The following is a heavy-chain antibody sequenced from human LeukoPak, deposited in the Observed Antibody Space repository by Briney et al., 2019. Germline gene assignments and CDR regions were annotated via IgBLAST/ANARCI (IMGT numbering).Heavy chain of an antibody. V-gene: IGHV1-69*04. Sequence: ASVKVSCKASGGTFSSYAISWVRQAPGQGLEWMGRIIPILGIANYAQKFQGRVTITADKSTSTAYMELSSLRSEDAAVYYCATGPVVPPHFDYWGQGTLVTVSS. CDR3: ATGPVVPPHFDY. D-gene: IGHD2-2*01. CDR1: GGTFSSYA. CDR2: IIPILGIA. J-gene: IGHJ4*02.